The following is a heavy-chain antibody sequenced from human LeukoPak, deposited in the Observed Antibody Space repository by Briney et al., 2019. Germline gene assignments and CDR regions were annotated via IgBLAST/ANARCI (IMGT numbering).Heavy chain of an antibody. Sequence: QPGVSLRLSCAASGFSFSTHWMHGVRQAPGKGLVYVAQIKSDGSATAYADSVKGRFTISRDNAKNTLYLEMSSLRAEDTAVYYCGSLTVVARDHWGQGTLVTVSS. V-gene: IGHV3-74*01. D-gene: IGHD3-22*01. CDR1: GFSFSTHW. CDR2: IKSDGSAT. J-gene: IGHJ4*02. CDR3: GSLTVVARDH.